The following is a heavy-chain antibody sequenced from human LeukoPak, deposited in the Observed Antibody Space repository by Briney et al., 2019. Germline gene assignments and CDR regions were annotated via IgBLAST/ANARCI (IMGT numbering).Heavy chain of an antibody. D-gene: IGHD4-11*01. J-gene: IGHJ5*02. CDR1: GDSINSYS. CDR2: IYYSGST. Sequence: SETLSLTCTVSGDSINSYSWTWIRQPPGKGLEWFGYIYYSGSTNYNPSLKSRVTISVDTSKNQFSLKLSSVTAADTAVYYCARHSNYGIWFDPWGQGTLVTVSS. V-gene: IGHV4-59*08. CDR3: ARHSNYGIWFDP.